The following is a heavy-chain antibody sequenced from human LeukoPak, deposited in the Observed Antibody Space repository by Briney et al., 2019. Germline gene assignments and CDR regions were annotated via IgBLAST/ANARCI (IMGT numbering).Heavy chain of an antibody. D-gene: IGHD6-19*01. CDR2: IYYSGST. V-gene: IGHV4-31*03. CDR1: GGSISSGGYY. CDR3: ARTPGIAVAGSFDY. J-gene: IGHJ4*02. Sequence: SETLSLTCTVSGGSISSGGYYWSWIRQHPGRGLEWIGYIYYSGSTYYNPSLKSRVTISVDTSKNQFSLKLSSVTAADTAVYYCARTPGIAVAGSFDYWGQGTLVTVSS.